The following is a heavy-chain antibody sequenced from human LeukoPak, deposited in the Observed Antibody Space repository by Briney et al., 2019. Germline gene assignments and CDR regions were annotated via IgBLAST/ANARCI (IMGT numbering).Heavy chain of an antibody. J-gene: IGHJ5*02. D-gene: IGHD4-17*01. CDR2: IYPGDSDT. CDR3: ARTRGVFAHLTTVTAMGWFDP. Sequence: GKSLKISCKGSGYSFTSYWIGWVRQMPGKGLEWMGIIYPGDSDTRYSPSFQGQVTISADKSISTAYLQWSSLKASDTAMYYCARTRGVFAHLTTVTAMGWFDPWGQGTLVTVSS. CDR1: GYSFTSYW. V-gene: IGHV5-51*01.